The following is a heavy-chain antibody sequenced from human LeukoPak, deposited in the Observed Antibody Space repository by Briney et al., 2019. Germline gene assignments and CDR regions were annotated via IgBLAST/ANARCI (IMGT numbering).Heavy chain of an antibody. CDR2: IYSGGTT. CDR1: GFTVSNNY. D-gene: IGHD3-10*01. CDR3: ARGELARHFDD. V-gene: IGHV3-66*02. Sequence: GGSLRLSCAASGFTVSNNYMSWVRQAPGKGLEWVSVIYSGGTTYYTDSVKGRFTISRDNSQNTLYFQMNSLRAEDTAVYYCARGELARHFDDWGQGTLVTVSS. J-gene: IGHJ4*02.